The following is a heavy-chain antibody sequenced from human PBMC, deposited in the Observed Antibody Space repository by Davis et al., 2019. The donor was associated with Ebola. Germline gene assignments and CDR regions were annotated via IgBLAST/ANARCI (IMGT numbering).Heavy chain of an antibody. Sequence: PGGSLRLSCAASGFTFSSYSMNWVRQAPGKGLEWVSSISSSSSYTNYADSVKGRFTISRDNAKNSLYLQMNSLRAEDTAVYYCARGQVPLPQSPIGLNWFDPWGQGTLVTVSS. V-gene: IGHV3-21*01. CDR2: ISSSSSYT. J-gene: IGHJ5*02. D-gene: IGHD2-21*02. CDR1: GFTFSSYS. CDR3: ARGQVPLPQSPIGLNWFDP.